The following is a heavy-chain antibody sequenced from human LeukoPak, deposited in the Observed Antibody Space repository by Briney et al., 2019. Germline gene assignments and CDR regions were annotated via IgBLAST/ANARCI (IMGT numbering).Heavy chain of an antibody. CDR2: IYSGGST. V-gene: IGHV3-53*01. Sequence: GGSLRLSCAASGFTVSSNYMSWVRQAPGKGLEWVSVIYSGGSTYYADSVKGRFTISRDNSKNTLYLQMNSLRAEDTAVYYCAKDRDRPSYNWFDPWGQGTLVTVSS. CDR3: AKDRDRPSYNWFDP. D-gene: IGHD6-6*01. CDR1: GFTVSSNY. J-gene: IGHJ5*02.